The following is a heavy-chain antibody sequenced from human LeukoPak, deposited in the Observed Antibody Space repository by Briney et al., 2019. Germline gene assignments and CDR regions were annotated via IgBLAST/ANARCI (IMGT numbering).Heavy chain of an antibody. V-gene: IGHV3-66*02. CDR2: IYSGGST. J-gene: IGHJ6*02. Sequence: GGSLRLSCAASGFTVSSNYMSWVRQAPGKGLEWVSVIYSGGSTYYADSVKGRFTISRDNSKNTLYPQMNSLRAEDTAVYYCASRISRYYSSSWEKDGMDVWGQGTTVTVSS. CDR3: ASRISRYYSSSWEKDGMDV. D-gene: IGHD6-13*01. CDR1: GFTVSSNY.